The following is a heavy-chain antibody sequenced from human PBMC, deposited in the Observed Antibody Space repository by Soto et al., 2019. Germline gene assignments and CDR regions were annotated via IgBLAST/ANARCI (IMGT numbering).Heavy chain of an antibody. CDR1: GFTFTSSA. Sequence: QMQLVQSGPEVKKPGTSVKVSCKASGFTFTSSAVQWVRQARGQRLEWIGWIVVGSGNTNYAQKFQERVTITRDMSTSTAYMELSSLRSEDTAVYYCAADDTGIVVVPAATSWGQGTTVTVSS. CDR2: IVVGSGNT. D-gene: IGHD2-2*01. V-gene: IGHV1-58*01. CDR3: AADDTGIVVVPAATS. J-gene: IGHJ6*02.